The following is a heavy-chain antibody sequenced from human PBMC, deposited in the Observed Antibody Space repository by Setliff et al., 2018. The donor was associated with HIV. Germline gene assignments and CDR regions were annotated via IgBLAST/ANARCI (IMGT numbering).Heavy chain of an antibody. CDR2: IDYSGSA. CDR3: AKPAIVVVNGLFDY. J-gene: IGHJ4*02. D-gene: IGHD2-2*01. V-gene: IGHV4-31*03. CDR1: SGSISSGTYY. Sequence: SETLSLTCTVSSGSISSGTYYWSWIRQYPGKGLEWIGYIDYSGSAFYNPSLKRRITISRDTSKNQFSLKMNSVTAADTAVYYCAKPAIVVVNGLFDYWGQGTLVTVS.